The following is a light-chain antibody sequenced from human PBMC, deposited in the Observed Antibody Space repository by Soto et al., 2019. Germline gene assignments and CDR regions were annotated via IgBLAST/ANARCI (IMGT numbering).Light chain of an antibody. CDR2: GAS. J-gene: IGKJ1*01. Sequence: ETVLTQSPGTLSLSPGERATVSCRASQSVSSSYLAWYQQKPGQAPRLLIYGASSRATGIPDRFSGSGSGTDFTLTISGLDPEDFAVYYCQYYVSSGTFGQGTKVDIK. V-gene: IGKV3-20*01. CDR1: QSVSSSY. CDR3: QYYVSSGT.